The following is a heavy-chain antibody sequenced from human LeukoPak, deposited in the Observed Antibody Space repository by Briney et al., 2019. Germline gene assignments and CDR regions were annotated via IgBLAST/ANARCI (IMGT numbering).Heavy chain of an antibody. V-gene: IGHV4-59*12. D-gene: IGHD6-19*01. CDR1: GGSISSYY. CDR2: IYYSGST. J-gene: IGHJ5*02. CDR3: ARRKWLLNWFDP. Sequence: KTSETLSLTCTVSGGSISSYYWSWIRQPPGKGLEWIGYIYYSGSTNYNPSLKSRVTISVDTSKNQFSLKLSSVTAADTAVYYCARRKWLLNWFDPWGQGTLVTVSS.